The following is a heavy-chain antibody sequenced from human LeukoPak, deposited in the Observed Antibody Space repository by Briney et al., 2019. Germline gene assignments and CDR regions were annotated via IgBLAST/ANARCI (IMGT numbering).Heavy chain of an antibody. CDR1: GGSISSYY. J-gene: IGHJ4*02. D-gene: IGHD2-21*02. Sequence: SETLSLTCTVSGGSISSYYWSWIRQPPGKGLEWIGYIYYSGSTNYNPSLKSRVTISVDTSKNQFSLKLSSVTAADTAVYYCARCGGDCYLDYWGQGTLVTVSS. CDR2: IYYSGST. V-gene: IGHV4-59*01. CDR3: ARCGGDCYLDY.